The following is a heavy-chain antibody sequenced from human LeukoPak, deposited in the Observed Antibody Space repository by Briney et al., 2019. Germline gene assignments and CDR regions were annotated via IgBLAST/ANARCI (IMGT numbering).Heavy chain of an antibody. CDR3: AREKKTEWTTGAFDM. J-gene: IGHJ3*02. CDR2: TSPSGGTI. Sequence: PGGSLRLSCAASGFTFSDYYMSWIRQAPEAGLEWLSYTSPSGGTIYYTASVKGRFTMSRDNAQNALYLEMNSLRAEDTAVYYCAREKKTEWTTGAFDMWGQGTMVIVSS. CDR1: GFTFSDYY. V-gene: IGHV3-11*01. D-gene: IGHD3-3*01.